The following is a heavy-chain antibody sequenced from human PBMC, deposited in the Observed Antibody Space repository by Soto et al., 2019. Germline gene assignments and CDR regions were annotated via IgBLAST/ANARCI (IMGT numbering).Heavy chain of an antibody. Sequence: GGSLRLSCTASGFTFTYYAFSWVRQARGKGLEWVSAISANGQGIYYADSVRGRFTITRDNSKNTVFLHMDSLGAEDTAVYYCAKDRDYPRDQFHYWGQGTLVTVSS. D-gene: IGHD2-2*01. CDR3: AKDRDYPRDQFHY. CDR1: GFTFTYYA. J-gene: IGHJ4*02. CDR2: ISANGQGI. V-gene: IGHV3-23*01.